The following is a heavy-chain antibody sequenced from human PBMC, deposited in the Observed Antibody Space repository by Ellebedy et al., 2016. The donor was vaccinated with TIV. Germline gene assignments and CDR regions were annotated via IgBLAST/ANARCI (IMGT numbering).Heavy chain of an antibody. Sequence: SETLSLTXAVSADSINSDEFPWSWIRQPPGKGLEWIGYIYYTGTTYYNPSLKGRITISVDTSKNHFSLRLRSVTAADTALYFCARETDFWSDSSYFDSWGQGTLVAVSS. J-gene: IGHJ4*02. CDR2: IYYTGTT. CDR1: ADSINSDEFP. CDR3: ARETDFWSDSSYFDS. V-gene: IGHV4-30-4*01. D-gene: IGHD3-3*01.